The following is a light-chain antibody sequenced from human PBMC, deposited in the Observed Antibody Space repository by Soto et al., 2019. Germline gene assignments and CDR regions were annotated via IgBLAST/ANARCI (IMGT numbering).Light chain of an antibody. CDR3: QQFGDSPT. Sequence: EIVLTQSPATLSLSPGERVTLSCRASQSLSNNYLAWYQQRPGLAPRLLIFDASSRATGIPDRFSGSGSGTDFTLTISRLEPEDFAVYYCQQFGDSPTFGGGTKVEFK. CDR2: DAS. CDR1: QSLSNNY. J-gene: IGKJ4*01. V-gene: IGKV3D-20*01.